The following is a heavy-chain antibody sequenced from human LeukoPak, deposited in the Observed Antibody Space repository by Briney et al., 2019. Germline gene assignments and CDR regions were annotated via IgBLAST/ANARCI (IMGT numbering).Heavy chain of an antibody. J-gene: IGHJ4*02. CDR1: GYSFTSYW. CDR2: IYLGDSDT. Sequence: GESLKISCKGSGYSFTSYWIGWVRQMPGKGLEWMGIIYLGDSDTKYSPSFQGQATISADKSISTAYLQWSSLKASDTAMYYCARRGYCSGGSCYKIGDYWGQGTLVTVSS. CDR3: ARRGYCSGGSCYKIGDY. V-gene: IGHV5-51*01. D-gene: IGHD2-15*01.